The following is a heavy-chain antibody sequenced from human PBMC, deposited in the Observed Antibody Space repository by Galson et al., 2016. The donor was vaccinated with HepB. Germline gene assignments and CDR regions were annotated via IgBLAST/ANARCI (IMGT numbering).Heavy chain of an antibody. V-gene: IGHV1-18*01. CDR1: GYTFISYD. CDR2: ISAYSGNT. J-gene: IGHJ2*01. D-gene: IGHD6-6*01. Sequence: SVKVSCKASGYTFISYDFTWVRQAPGQGLEWMGWISAYSGNTNYALKFQGRVTMTTDTSTSTAYMELRSLRPDDTAIYYCARDVAARLGPGLDYWGHGTLVTVSS. CDR3: ARDVAARLGPGLDY.